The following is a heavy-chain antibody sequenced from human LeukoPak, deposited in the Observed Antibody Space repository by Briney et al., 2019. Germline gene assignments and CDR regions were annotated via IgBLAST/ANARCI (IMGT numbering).Heavy chain of an antibody. Sequence: GRSLRLPCEASGFTFNTYGMHWVRQAPGKGLEWLAVISYDERNKYYADSVKGRFTISRDNAKNSLYLQMNSLRAEDTAVYYCARDHGDYYYGMDVWGQGTTVTVSS. CDR2: ISYDERNK. CDR1: GFTFNTYG. D-gene: IGHD4-17*01. J-gene: IGHJ6*02. CDR3: ARDHGDYYYGMDV. V-gene: IGHV3-30*03.